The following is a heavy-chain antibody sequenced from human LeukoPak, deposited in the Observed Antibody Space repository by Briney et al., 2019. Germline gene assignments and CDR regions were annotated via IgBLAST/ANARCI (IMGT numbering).Heavy chain of an antibody. D-gene: IGHD6-13*01. J-gene: IGHJ5*02. CDR2: ISSSGTK. CDR1: GXTVNSYN. CDR3: ARGPSSSSWSRFDP. V-gene: IGHV3-48*02. Sequence: GGSLRLSCSASGXTVNSYNMNWVRQAPGKGLEWVSCISSSGTKYYADSVKGRFTTSRDNGKSSLFLEMNSLRDEDTAVYYCARGPSSSSWSRFDPWGQGTLVTVSS.